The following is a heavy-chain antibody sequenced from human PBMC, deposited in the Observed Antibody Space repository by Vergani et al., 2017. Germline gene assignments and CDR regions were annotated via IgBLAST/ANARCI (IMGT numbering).Heavy chain of an antibody. J-gene: IGHJ3*02. V-gene: IGHV5-51*01. Sequence: EVQLVQSGAEVKKPGESLKISCKGSGYSFTSYWIGWVRQMPGKGLEWMGIIYPGDCDTRYSPSFQGQVPISADNSISTAYLQWISLKTSDTAMYYCASYSSSWHYYGFDIWGQGTMVTVSS. CDR1: GYSFTSYW. CDR3: ASYSSSWHYYGFDI. D-gene: IGHD6-13*01. CDR2: IYPGDCDT.